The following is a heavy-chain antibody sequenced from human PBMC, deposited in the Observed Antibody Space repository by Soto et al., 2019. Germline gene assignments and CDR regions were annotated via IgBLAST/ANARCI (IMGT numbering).Heavy chain of an antibody. CDR3: ARESCVSTSCYNKVDY. D-gene: IGHD2-2*02. V-gene: IGHV4-39*07. Sequence: SETLSLTCSVSGGSISGSSYYWGWIRQPPGKGLEWIGSVYDTGSTYYNPSLKSRVTISLDTSKNQFSLKLSSVTAADTAVYYCARESCVSTSCYNKVDYWGQGTLVTVSS. CDR1: GGSISGSSYY. CDR2: VYDTGST. J-gene: IGHJ4*02.